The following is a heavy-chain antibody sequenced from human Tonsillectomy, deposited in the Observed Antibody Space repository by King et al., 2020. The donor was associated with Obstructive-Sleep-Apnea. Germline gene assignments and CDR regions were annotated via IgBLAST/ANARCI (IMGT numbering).Heavy chain of an antibody. CDR2: IDPSDSYT. CDR3: ARRGFCSGGDCLPYYFDY. Sequence: VQLVESGAEVKKPGESLRISCKGSGYSFTTYWITWVRQMPGKGLEWMGRIDPSDSYTNYSPSFQGHVTISADKSISPAYLQWSSLKASDTAMYSCARRGFCSGGDCLPYYFDYWGQGTLVTVSS. D-gene: IGHD2-21*02. CDR1: GYSFTTYW. J-gene: IGHJ4*02. V-gene: IGHV5-10-1*01.